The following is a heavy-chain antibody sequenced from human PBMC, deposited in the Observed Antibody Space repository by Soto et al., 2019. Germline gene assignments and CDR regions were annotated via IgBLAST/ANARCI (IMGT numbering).Heavy chain of an antibody. Sequence: EVQLVESGGGLVKPGESLRLSCADSGFTFSDAWMSWVRQAPGKGLEWIARIKTKNEGETTDYVAPVEGRFTISRDDSKNTLYLQMNSLKTEDTGVYYCTTARIGYWGQGTLVTVSS. CDR2: IKTKNEGETT. V-gene: IGHV3-15*01. CDR3: TTARIGY. CDR1: GFTFSDAW. D-gene: IGHD2-15*01. J-gene: IGHJ1*01.